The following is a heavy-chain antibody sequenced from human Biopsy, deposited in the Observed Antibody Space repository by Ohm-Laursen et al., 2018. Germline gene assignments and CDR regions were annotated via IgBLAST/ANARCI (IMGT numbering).Heavy chain of an antibody. D-gene: IGHD2-2*01. CDR1: GGSISGYH. CDR3: ARMPHFDY. CDR2: ISYTGGI. V-gene: IGHV4-59*01. J-gene: IGHJ4*02. Sequence: GTLSLTCAVSGGSISGYHWSWIRKSPGKGLEWLAYISYTGGITSNPSLNGRATMSLDTSKDQFSLRLIYVTAADTAVYYCARMPHFDYWGQGILVTVSS.